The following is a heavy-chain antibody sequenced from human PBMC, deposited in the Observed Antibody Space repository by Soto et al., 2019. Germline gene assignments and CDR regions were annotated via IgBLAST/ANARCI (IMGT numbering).Heavy chain of an antibody. CDR3: ATGRISRGLDV. Sequence: PSETLSLTCSVSGVTISSYYWSWIRQPPGKGLEWIGYIYSRGTTSYNPSLKSRATILVDTSKNQFSLRLTSVTATDTAVYYCATGRISRGLDVWGQGTTVTVSS. CDR2: IYSRGTT. J-gene: IGHJ6*02. V-gene: IGHV4-59*12. CDR1: GVTISSYY.